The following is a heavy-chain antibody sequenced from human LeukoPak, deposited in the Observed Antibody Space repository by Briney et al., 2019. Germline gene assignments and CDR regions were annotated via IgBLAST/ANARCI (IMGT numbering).Heavy chain of an antibody. D-gene: IGHD5-24*01. CDR1: GGTFSSYA. V-gene: IGHV1-69*01. CDR2: IIPIFGTA. CDR3: AREGGDGYTYGNYYYYYGMDV. Sequence: SVKVSCKASGGTFSSYAISWVRQAPGQGLEWMGGIIPIFGTANYAQKFQGRVTITADESTSTAYMELSSLRSEDTAVYCCAREGGDGYTYGNYYYYYGMDVWGQGTTVTVSS. J-gene: IGHJ6*02.